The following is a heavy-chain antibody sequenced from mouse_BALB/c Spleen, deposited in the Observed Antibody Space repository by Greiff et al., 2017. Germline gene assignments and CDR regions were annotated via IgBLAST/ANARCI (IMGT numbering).Heavy chain of an antibody. Sequence: QVQLKESGPGLVAPSQSLSITCPVSGFSLTSYGVHWVRQPPGKGLEWLGVIWAGGSTNYNSALMSRLSISKDNSKSQVFLKMNSLQTDDTAMYYCARDGATVDRFDYWGQGTTLTVSS. D-gene: IGHD1-1*01. CDR1: GFSLTSYG. J-gene: IGHJ2*01. V-gene: IGHV2-9*02. CDR3: ARDGATVDRFDY. CDR2: IWAGGST.